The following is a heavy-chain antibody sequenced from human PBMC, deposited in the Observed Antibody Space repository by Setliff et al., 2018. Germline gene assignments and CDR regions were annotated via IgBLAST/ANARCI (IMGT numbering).Heavy chain of an antibody. CDR1: GGTFSSFD. J-gene: IGHJ6*03. Sequence: SVKVSCKASGGTFSSFDISWVRQAPGQGLEWMGGIMPIFGTTNYAQKFQGRVTITTDESTSTAYMELSSLTSEDTAVYYCARERGVVVSSVEYYYMDVWGKGTTVTVSS. CDR2: IMPIFGTT. D-gene: IGHD3-3*01. CDR3: ARERGVVVSSVEYYYMDV. V-gene: IGHV1-69*05.